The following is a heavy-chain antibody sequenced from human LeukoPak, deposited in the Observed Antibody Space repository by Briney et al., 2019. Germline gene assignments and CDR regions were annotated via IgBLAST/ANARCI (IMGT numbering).Heavy chain of an antibody. V-gene: IGHV3-23*01. CDR1: GFTFSSYA. Sequence: GGSLRLSCAASGFTFSSYAMSWVRQAPGKGLEWVSAISGSGGSTYYADSVKGRFTISRDNSKNTLYLQMNSLRAEDTAVYYCAKTSPWNTGGALSSGVPDYWGQGTLVTVSS. D-gene: IGHD3-16*01. J-gene: IGHJ4*02. CDR2: ISGSGGST. CDR3: AKTSPWNTGGALSSGVPDY.